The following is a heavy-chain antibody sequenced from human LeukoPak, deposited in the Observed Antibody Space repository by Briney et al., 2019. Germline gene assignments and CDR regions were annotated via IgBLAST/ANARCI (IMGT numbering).Heavy chain of an antibody. V-gene: IGHV3-72*01. CDR2: TSNEANIYTT. CDR1: GFIFSDHY. D-gene: IGHD1-26*01. CDR3: ASPVGATTVRAFDI. J-gene: IGHJ3*02. Sequence: PGGSLRLSCGASGFIFSDHYMDWVRQAPGKGLEWVGRTSNEANIYTTKYAASVKGRFTISRDDSKNSLYLQMNSLKTEDTAVYYCASPVGATTVRAFDIWGQGTMVTVSS.